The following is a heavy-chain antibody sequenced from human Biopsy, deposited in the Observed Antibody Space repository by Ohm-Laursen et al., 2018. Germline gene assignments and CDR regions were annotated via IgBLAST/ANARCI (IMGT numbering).Heavy chain of an antibody. CDR1: GGSIINNY. CDR2: IYFTGST. Sequence: TLSLTCTVSGGSIINNYWSWIRQPPGKGLEWIGYIYFTGSTNYNPSLKSRVTISVDTSKNQFSLRLSSVTAADTAVYYCARDSGGMATILDAFGLWGQGTMVTVSP. V-gene: IGHV4-59*01. J-gene: IGHJ3*01. CDR3: ARDSGGMATILDAFGL. D-gene: IGHD5-24*01.